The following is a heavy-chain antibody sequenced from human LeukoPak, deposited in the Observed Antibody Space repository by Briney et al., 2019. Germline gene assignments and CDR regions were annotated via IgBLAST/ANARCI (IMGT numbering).Heavy chain of an antibody. V-gene: IGHV3-33*01. J-gene: IGHJ4*02. Sequence: PGRSLGLSCAASGFTFSSYGMHWVRQAPGKGLEWVAVIWYDGSNKYYADSVKGRFTISRDNSKNTLYLQMNSLRAEDTAVYYCARGKSSTSCPGDYWGQGTLVTVSS. CDR1: GFTFSSYG. D-gene: IGHD2-2*01. CDR2: IWYDGSNK. CDR3: ARGKSSTSCPGDY.